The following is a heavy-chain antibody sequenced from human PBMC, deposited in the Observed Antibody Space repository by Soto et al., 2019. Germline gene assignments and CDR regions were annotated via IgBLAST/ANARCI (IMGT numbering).Heavy chain of an antibody. CDR3: ARGIPISGHFPY. CDR1: GGSISSYY. D-gene: IGHD6-13*01. CDR2: IYYSGST. V-gene: IGHV4-59*01. Sequence: SETLSLTCTVSGGSISSYYWSWIRQPPGKGLEWIGYIYYSGSTNYNPSLKSRVTISVDTSKNQFSLKLNSVTAADTAVYYCARGIPISGHFPYSGHGTLLTVSS. J-gene: IGHJ4*01.